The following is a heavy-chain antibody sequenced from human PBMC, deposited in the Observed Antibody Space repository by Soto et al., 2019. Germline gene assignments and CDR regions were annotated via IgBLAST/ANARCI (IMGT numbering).Heavy chain of an antibody. Sequence: GGSLRLSCSASGFTFSSYGMHWVRQAPWRGLEFVSAITNNGGGTYYADSVKGRFTISRDNSKNTLYLQMSGLTAEDTAVYFCVKVPLFWRMDVAGTLLYESWGQGTLVTVPS. V-gene: IGHV3-64D*08. CDR2: ITNNGGGT. D-gene: IGHD6-19*01. CDR1: GFTFSSYG. J-gene: IGHJ5*02. CDR3: VKVPLFWRMDVAGTLLYES.